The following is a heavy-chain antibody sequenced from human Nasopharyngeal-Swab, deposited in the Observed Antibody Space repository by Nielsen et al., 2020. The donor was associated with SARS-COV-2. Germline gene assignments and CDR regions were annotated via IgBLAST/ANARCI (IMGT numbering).Heavy chain of an antibody. CDR2: INPNSGGT. Sequence: ASVTVSCKAPVYTFSDYYMESVLQAPGHGLQCMGRINPNSGGTNYAQKFPGRVTLSRDASITTAYMEMSGLTSDDTAIYYRTRVPRVGGYSYGYDHWGQGTLVTVSS. V-gene: IGHV1-2*06. CDR1: VYTFSDYY. CDR3: TRVPRVGGYSYGYDH. J-gene: IGHJ5*02. D-gene: IGHD5-18*01.